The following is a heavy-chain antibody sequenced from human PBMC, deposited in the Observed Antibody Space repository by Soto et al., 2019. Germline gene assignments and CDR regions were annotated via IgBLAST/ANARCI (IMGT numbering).Heavy chain of an antibody. CDR3: ARDCYDSSGYYRFDY. CDR1: GYTFTGYY. CDR2: INPNSGGT. J-gene: IGHJ4*02. V-gene: IGHV1-2*04. D-gene: IGHD3-22*01. Sequence: ASVKVSCKASGYTFTGYYMHWVRQAPGQGLEWMGWINPNSGGTNYAQKFQGWVTMTRDTSISTAYMELSRLRSEDTAVYYCARDCYDSSGYYRFDYWGQGTLVTVSS.